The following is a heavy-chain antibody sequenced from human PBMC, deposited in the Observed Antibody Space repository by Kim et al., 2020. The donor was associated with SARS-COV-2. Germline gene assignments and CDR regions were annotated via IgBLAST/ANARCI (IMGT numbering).Heavy chain of an antibody. V-gene: IGHV4-4*09. CDR3: ARSPGGTWSHFFDY. Sequence: SETLSLTCTVSGGSIRTDYWSWIRQSPGGGLEWIGYISNTGTNYNPSLKSRVIISLDATARQFFLSLSSVTAADTALYYCARSPGGTWSHFFDYWGQGSLVTVSS. J-gene: IGHJ4*02. D-gene: IGHD6-25*01. CDR1: GGSIRTDY. CDR2: ISNTGT.